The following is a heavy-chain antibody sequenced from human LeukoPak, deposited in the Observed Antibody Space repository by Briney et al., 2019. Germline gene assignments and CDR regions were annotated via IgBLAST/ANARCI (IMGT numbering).Heavy chain of an antibody. Sequence: PGGSLRLSCAASGFTVSSNYMSWVRQAPGKGLEWVSVIYSGGSTYYADSVKGRFTISRDNSKNTLYLQMNSLRAEDTAVYYCARDDGYYYYGMHVWGQGTTVTVPS. CDR1: GFTVSSNY. V-gene: IGHV3-66*01. J-gene: IGHJ6*02. D-gene: IGHD2-8*01. CDR3: ARDDGYYYYGMHV. CDR2: IYSGGST.